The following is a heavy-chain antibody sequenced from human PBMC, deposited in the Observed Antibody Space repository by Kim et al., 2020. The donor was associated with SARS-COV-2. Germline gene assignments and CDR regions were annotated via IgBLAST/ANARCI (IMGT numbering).Heavy chain of an antibody. J-gene: IGHJ3*02. Sequence: GESLKISCKGSGYSFTSYWIGWVRQMPGKGLGWMGSIYPGDSDTRYSPSFQGQVTISADKSISTAYLQWSSLKASDTAMYYCARGGEYYYDSSGYPRSLNAFDIWGQGTMVTVSS. CDR2: IYPGDSDT. D-gene: IGHD3-22*01. V-gene: IGHV5-51*01. CDR3: ARGGEYYYDSSGYPRSLNAFDI. CDR1: GYSFTSYW.